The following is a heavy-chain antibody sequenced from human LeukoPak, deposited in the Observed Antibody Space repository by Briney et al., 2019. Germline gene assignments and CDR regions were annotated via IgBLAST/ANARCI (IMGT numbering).Heavy chain of an antibody. CDR1: GFTFSSYS. D-gene: IGHD3-22*01. Sequence: GGSLRLSCAASGFTFSSYSMNWVRQAPGKGLEWVSSISSSSSYIYYADSVKGRFTISRDNAKNSLYLQMNSLRAEDTAVYYCAREGDYYDSSGLFDYWGQGTLVTVSS. CDR2: ISSSSSYI. CDR3: AREGDYYDSSGLFDY. V-gene: IGHV3-21*01. J-gene: IGHJ4*02.